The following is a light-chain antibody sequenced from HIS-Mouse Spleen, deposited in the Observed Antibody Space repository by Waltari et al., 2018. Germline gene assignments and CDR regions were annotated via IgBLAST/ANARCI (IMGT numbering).Light chain of an antibody. J-gene: IGKJ4*01. V-gene: IGKV4-1*01. CDR3: QQYYSTPT. CDR1: KSVLYSSNNKNY. Sequence: DIVMTQSPDSLAVSLGERATINCKSSKSVLYSSNNKNYLAWYQQKPGQPPKLLIYWASTRESGVPDRFSGSGSGTDFTLTISSLQAEDVAVYYCQQYYSTPTFGGGTKVEIK. CDR2: WAS.